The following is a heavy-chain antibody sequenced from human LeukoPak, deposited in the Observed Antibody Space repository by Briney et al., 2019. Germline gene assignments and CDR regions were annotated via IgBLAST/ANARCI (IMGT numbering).Heavy chain of an antibody. V-gene: IGHV3-23*01. J-gene: IGHJ4*02. CDR2: ISGSGGST. CDR3: WYSASYHGRFDY. D-gene: IGHD1-26*01. Sequence: PGGSLRLSCAASEFMFSAYAMTWVRQAPGKGLEWVSAISGSGGSTYYADSVKGRFTISRDNSKNTLYLQMNSLRAEDTAVYYCWYSASYHGRFDYWGQGTLVTVSS. CDR1: EFMFSAYA.